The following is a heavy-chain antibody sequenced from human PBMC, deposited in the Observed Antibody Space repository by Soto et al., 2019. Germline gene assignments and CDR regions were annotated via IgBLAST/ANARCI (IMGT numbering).Heavy chain of an antibody. D-gene: IGHD4-4*01. V-gene: IGHV3-7*03. J-gene: IGHJ4*02. CDR3: AGWGGHDYNY. Sequence: GGCLRLSCVGSGFTFSTYWMNWVPQAPGKGLEWVANINPDGNVGTYVDSVRGRFTPSRDNAKNSLYLQMNSLRADDTAVYFCAGWGGHDYNYWGQGIMVTVSS. CDR2: INPDGNVG. CDR1: GFTFSTYW.